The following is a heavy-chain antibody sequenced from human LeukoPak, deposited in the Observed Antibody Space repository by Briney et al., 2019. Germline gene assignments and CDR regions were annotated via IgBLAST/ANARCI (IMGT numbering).Heavy chain of an antibody. J-gene: IGHJ6*03. Sequence: PGRSLRLSCTASGFTFGDYAMSWFRQAPGKGLEWVGFIRSKAYGGTTEYAASVKGRFTISRDDSKSIAYLQMNSLKTEDTAVYYCTRDLTHDNTEYDFWSDNYYMDVWGKGTTVTVSS. CDR1: GFTFGDYA. V-gene: IGHV3-49*03. CDR3: TRDLTHDNTEYDFWSDNYYMDV. CDR2: IRSKAYGGTT. D-gene: IGHD3-3*01.